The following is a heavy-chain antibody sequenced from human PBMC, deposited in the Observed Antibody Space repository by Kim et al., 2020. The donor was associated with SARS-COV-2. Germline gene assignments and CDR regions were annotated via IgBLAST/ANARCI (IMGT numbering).Heavy chain of an antibody. CDR3: ARTDMVRGAPLDY. V-gene: IGHV4-59*01. Sequence: YNPSLKSRVTISVDTSKNQFSLKLRSVTAADTAVYYCARTDMVRGAPLDYWGQGTLVTVSS. J-gene: IGHJ4*02. D-gene: IGHD3-10*01.